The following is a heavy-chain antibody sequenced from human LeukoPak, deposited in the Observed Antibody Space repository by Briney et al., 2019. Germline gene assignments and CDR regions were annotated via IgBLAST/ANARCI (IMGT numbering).Heavy chain of an antibody. CDR3: AREVKVGNTGYYFDY. CDR2: IYYSGST. J-gene: IGHJ4*02. V-gene: IGHV4-59*01. CDR1: GDSISGYY. D-gene: IGHD2/OR15-2a*01. Sequence: SETLSLTCTVSGDSISGYYWSWIRQPPGKGLECLGNIYYSGSTNYNPSLKSRVTISVDTSKNQFSLKLNSVTAADTALYYCAREVKVGNTGYYFDYWGQGTLVTVSS.